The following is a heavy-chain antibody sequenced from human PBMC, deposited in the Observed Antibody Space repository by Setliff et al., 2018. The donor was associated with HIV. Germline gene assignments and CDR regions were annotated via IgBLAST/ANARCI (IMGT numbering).Heavy chain of an antibody. CDR1: GYIFSDYY. D-gene: IGHD1-26*01. J-gene: IGHJ3*02. V-gene: IGHV1-2*06. Sequence: ASVKVSCKASGYIFSDYYIHWVRQTPGQGLEWMGRINPNSGATDYAQEFQGRVSMTRDTSIRTVYMELSRLRSDDTAVYYCARGTRVGANDAFDIWGQGTMVTVSS. CDR3: ARGTRVGANDAFDI. CDR2: INPNSGAT.